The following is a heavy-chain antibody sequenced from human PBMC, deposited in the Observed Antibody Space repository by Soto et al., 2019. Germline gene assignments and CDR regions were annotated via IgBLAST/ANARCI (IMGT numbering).Heavy chain of an antibody. CDR1: GFTVSSNY. Sequence: PGGSLRLSCAASGFTVSSNYMSWVRQAPGKGLEWVSVIYSGGSTYYAYSVKGRFTISRDNSKNTLYLQMNSLRAEDTAVYYCVTNGDFGRIFDYWGQGTLVTVSS. V-gene: IGHV3-66*01. D-gene: IGHD4-17*01. CDR3: VTNGDFGRIFDY. CDR2: IYSGGST. J-gene: IGHJ4*02.